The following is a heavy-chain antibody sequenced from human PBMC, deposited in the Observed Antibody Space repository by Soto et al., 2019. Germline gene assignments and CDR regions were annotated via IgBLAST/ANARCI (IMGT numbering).Heavy chain of an antibody. Sequence: PGGSLRLFCAASGFTFSTYWMHWVRQAPGKGLVWVSRVDSGGSSTNYADSVKGRFTISRDNAKNTLYLQMSSLRAEDTGVYYCARDNWNSYWGQGTRVTVSS. D-gene: IGHD1-1*01. J-gene: IGHJ4*02. CDR1: GFTFSTYW. CDR2: VDSGGSST. CDR3: ARDNWNSY. V-gene: IGHV3-74*01.